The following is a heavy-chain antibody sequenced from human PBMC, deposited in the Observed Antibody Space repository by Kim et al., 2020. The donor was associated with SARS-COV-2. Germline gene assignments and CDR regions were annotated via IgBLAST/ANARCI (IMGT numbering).Heavy chain of an antibody. CDR1: GYTFTSYD. D-gene: IGHD3-9*01. V-gene: IGHV1-8*01. Sequence: ASVNVSCKASGYTFTSYDINWVRQATGQGLEWMGWMNPNSGNTGYAQKFQGRVTMTRNTSISTAYMELSSLRSEDTAVYYCARAGRYFDWLRTTLHRNWFDPWGQGTLVTVSS. CDR3: ARAGRYFDWLRTTLHRNWFDP. CDR2: MNPNSGNT. J-gene: IGHJ5*02.